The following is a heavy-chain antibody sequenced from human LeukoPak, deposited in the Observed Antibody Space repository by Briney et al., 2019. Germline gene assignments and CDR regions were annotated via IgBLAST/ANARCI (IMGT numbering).Heavy chain of an antibody. CDR1: GGTFSSYA. V-gene: IGHV1-69*06. CDR2: IIPIFGTA. CDR3: ARGEAARPLLYYYYMDV. D-gene: IGHD6-6*01. J-gene: IGHJ6*03. Sequence: SVKVSCEASGGTFSSYAISWVRQAPGQGLEWMGGIIPIFGTANYAQKFQGRVTITADKSTSTAYMELSSLRSEDTAVYYCARGEAARPLLYYYYMDVWGKGTTVTVSS.